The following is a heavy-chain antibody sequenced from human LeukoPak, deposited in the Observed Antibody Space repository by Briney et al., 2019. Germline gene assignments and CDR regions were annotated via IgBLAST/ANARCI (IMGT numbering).Heavy chain of an antibody. Sequence: SETLSLTCTVSGGSIRSYYWSWIRQPAGKGLEWIGRIYSSGSTNYNPSLKSRVTMSVDTSKNQFSLKLRSVTAADTAVYYCASSGLTSVAFDYWGQGTLVTVSS. D-gene: IGHD6-19*01. CDR1: GGSIRSYY. CDR2: IYSSGST. CDR3: ASSGLTSVAFDY. V-gene: IGHV4-4*07. J-gene: IGHJ4*02.